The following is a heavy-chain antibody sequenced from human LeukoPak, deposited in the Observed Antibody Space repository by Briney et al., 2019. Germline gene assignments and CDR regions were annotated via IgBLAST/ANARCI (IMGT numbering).Heavy chain of an antibody. D-gene: IGHD6-19*01. V-gene: IGHV3-20*04. J-gene: IGHJ4*02. CDR2: INWNGGST. CDR3: ARDVSSGWYSDY. Sequence: PGGSLRLSCAASGFTFDDYGMSWVRQAPGKVLEWVSGINWNGGSTGYADSVKGRFTISRDNAKNSLYLQMNSLRAEDTALYYCARDVSSGWYSDYWGQGTLVTVSS. CDR1: GFTFDDYG.